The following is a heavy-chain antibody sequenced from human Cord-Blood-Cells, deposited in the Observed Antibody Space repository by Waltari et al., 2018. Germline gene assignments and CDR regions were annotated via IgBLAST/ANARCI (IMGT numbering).Heavy chain of an antibody. Sequence: QVQLQQWGAGLLKPSETLSLTCAVSGGSFSGYYWSWIRQPPGKGLEWIGEINHSGSTNYNPSLKSRVTISVDTSKNQFSLKLSSVTAADTAVYYCARGPLSLYYFDYWGQGTLVTVSS. CDR3: ARGPLSLYYFDY. J-gene: IGHJ4*02. V-gene: IGHV4-34*01. CDR2: INHSGST. CDR1: GGSFSGYY.